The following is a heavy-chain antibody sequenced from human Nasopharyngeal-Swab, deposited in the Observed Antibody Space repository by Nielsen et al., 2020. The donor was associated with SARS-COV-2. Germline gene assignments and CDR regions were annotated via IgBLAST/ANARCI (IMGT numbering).Heavy chain of an antibody. J-gene: IGHJ4*02. Sequence: GESLKISCAASGFIFSASAIHCVRQASGKGLEWVGRIGDKDHNYATTYGASVQGRFTISRDDSKNTAFLQMDSLKTEDTALYYCTTDFYFDYWGQGALVTVSS. CDR1: GFIFSASA. CDR3: TTDFYFDY. V-gene: IGHV3-73*01. CDR2: IGDKDHNYAT.